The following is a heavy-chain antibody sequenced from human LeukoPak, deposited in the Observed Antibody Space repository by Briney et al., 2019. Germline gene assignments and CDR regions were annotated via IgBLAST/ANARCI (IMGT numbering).Heavy chain of an antibody. J-gene: IGHJ6*02. V-gene: IGHV3-23*01. D-gene: IGHD6-13*01. CDR1: GFTFSSYA. CDR2: ISGSGGST. CDR3: ATSAAVPYYYYYGMDV. Sequence: GGSLRLPCAASGFTFSSYAMSWVRQAPGKGLEWVSAISGSGGSTYYADSVKGRFTISRDNSKNTLYLQMNSLRAEDTAVYYCATSAAVPYYYYYGMDVWGQGTTVTVSS.